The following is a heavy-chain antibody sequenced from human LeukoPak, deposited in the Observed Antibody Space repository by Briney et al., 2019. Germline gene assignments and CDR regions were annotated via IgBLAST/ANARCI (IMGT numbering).Heavy chain of an antibody. CDR2: ISAYNGNT. Sequence: GASVKVSCKASGYTFTSYGISWVRQAPGQGLEWMGWISAYNGNTNYAQKLQGRVTMTRDTSTSTVYMELSSLRSEDTAVYYCAGGTTNTKGAFDMWGQRTMVTVSS. V-gene: IGHV1-18*01. J-gene: IGHJ3*02. CDR1: GYTFTSYG. CDR3: AGGTTNTKGAFDM. D-gene: IGHD2-8*01.